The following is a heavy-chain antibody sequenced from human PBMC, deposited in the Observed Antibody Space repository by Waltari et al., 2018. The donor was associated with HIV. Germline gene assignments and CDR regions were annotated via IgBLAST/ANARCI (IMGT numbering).Heavy chain of an antibody. J-gene: IGHJ6*01. D-gene: IGHD6-19*01. CDR1: GGSFSGHS. V-gene: IGHV4-34*01. CDR3: ARDSAPGLAVDDDDGEFFYYGLDV. Sequence: QVHLEQWGTGLLRPSETLSLPCAVYGGSFSGHSWSWFRQSPGGGLEWIGEVNHVGRTNYSPSLKGRVTVSVDTSKNQFSLTMRSVTAADTAVYYCARDSAPGLAVDDDDGEFFYYGLDVWGQGTTVTVSS. CDR2: VNHVGRT.